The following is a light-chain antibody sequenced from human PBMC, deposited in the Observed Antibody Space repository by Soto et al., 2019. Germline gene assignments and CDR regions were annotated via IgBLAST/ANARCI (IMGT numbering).Light chain of an antibody. Sequence: EIVMTQSPATLSVSPGERVTLSCRARQSVSNNLAWYQQKPGQAPRLLIYDSSTRATGIPSRFSGSGSETEFTLTISSLQSEDFAVYYCQQYNKWPITFGQGTRLEIK. CDR2: DSS. CDR3: QQYNKWPIT. V-gene: IGKV3-15*01. J-gene: IGKJ5*01. CDR1: QSVSNN.